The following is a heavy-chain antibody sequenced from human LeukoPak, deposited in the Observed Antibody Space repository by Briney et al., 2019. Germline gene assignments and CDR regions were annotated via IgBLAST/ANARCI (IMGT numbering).Heavy chain of an antibody. J-gene: IGHJ6*03. V-gene: IGHV4-39*07. Sequence: PSETLSLTCTVSGGSISSSIYYWGWIRQSPGNGLEWIGRIDRSGTTHYNPSLKSRVSISVDTSTNQFSLKLTSVTAANTAVYYCARVDNYYAWGSYQDSDYYRSYMDVWGKGTTVTVSS. D-gene: IGHD3-10*01. CDR3: ARVDNYYAWGSYQDSDYYRSYMDV. CDR1: GGSISSSIYY. CDR2: IDRSGTT.